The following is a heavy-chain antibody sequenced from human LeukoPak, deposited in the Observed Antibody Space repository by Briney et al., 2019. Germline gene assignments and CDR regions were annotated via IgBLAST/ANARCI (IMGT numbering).Heavy chain of an antibody. D-gene: IGHD3-16*01. V-gene: IGHV3-48*04. CDR3: AREGGFTTPGAFDI. CDR2: ISSSGSTI. J-gene: IGHJ3*02. CDR1: GYSFRSHS. Sequence: GGSLRLSCAGSGYSFRSHSMNWVRQAPGKGLEWVSYISSSGSTIYYADSVKGRFTISRDNAKNSLYLQMNSLRAEDTAVYYCAREGGFTTPGAFDIWGQGTMVTVSS.